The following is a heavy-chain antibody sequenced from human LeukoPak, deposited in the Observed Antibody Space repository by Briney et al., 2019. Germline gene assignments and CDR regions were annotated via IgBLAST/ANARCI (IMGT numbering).Heavy chain of an antibody. J-gene: IGHJ4*02. D-gene: IGHD6-13*01. Sequence: ASVKVSCKASGYTFTGYYIHWVRQAPGQGREGMGWIDPNSGGTDYAQKFQGRVTVTRDTSISTAYMELSRLRSDDTAVYYCARDKSSSWYGGVDHWGQGTLVTVSS. CDR1: GYTFTGYY. V-gene: IGHV1-2*02. CDR3: ARDKSSSWYGGVDH. CDR2: IDPNSGGT.